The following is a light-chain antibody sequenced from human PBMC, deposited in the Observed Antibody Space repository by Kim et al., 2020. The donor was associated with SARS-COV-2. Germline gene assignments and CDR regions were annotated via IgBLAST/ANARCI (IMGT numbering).Light chain of an antibody. CDR2: ATS. CDR3: QKYSSAPWT. Sequence: DIQMTQSPSSLSASVGDRVTITCRASQGISTHLAWYHQKPGKVPTPLIYATSALESGVPSRFSGSGSGTDFTLTISSLQPEDAGTYYCQKYSSAPWTFGPGTKVDIK. CDR1: QGISTH. J-gene: IGKJ1*01. V-gene: IGKV1-27*01.